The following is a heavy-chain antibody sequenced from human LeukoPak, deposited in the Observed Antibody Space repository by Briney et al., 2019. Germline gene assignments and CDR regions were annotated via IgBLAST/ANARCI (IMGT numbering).Heavy chain of an antibody. Sequence: PGGSLRLSCAASGFTFSTSWMHWVRQAPGKGLVWVSRIDGDGSRTSYADSVKGRFTISRDNAKNTLYLQINSLRAEDTAVDTAVYYCAKHSGSSGWYNDYWGQGTLVTVSS. J-gene: IGHJ4*02. D-gene: IGHD6-19*01. CDR3: VYYCAKHSGSSGWYNDY. CDR1: GFTFSTSW. CDR2: IDGDGSRT. V-gene: IGHV3-74*01.